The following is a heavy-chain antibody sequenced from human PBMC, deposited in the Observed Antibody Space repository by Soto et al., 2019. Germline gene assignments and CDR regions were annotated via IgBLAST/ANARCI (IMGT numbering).Heavy chain of an antibody. J-gene: IGHJ4*02. CDR3: ARDLGDDCSDADCYVGYFAY. CDR1: GYAFTGFY. V-gene: IGHV1-2*02. CDR2: INPISGGT. Sequence: ASVKVSCKASGYAFTGFYIHWVRQAPGQGLEWMGWINPISGGTNYAQKFQGRVTVTRDTSINTAYMELSRLRSDDTAVYYCARDLGDDCSDADCYVGYFAYWGQGTQVTVS. D-gene: IGHD2-2*01.